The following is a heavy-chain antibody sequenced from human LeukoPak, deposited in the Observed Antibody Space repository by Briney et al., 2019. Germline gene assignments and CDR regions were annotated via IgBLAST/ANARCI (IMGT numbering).Heavy chain of an antibody. J-gene: IGHJ3*02. V-gene: IGHV4-59*11. Sequence: SETLSLTCTVSGGSISSHYWSWTRQPPGKGLEWIGYIYYSGSTNYNPSLKSRVTISVDTSKNQFSLKLSSVTAADTAVYYCARFITMDAFDIWGQGTMVTVSS. CDR2: IYYSGST. CDR1: GGSISSHY. CDR3: ARFITMDAFDI. D-gene: IGHD3-3*01.